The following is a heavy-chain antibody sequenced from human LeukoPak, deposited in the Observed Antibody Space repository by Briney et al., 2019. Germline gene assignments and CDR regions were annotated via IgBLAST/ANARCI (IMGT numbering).Heavy chain of an antibody. V-gene: IGHV1-2*02. D-gene: IGHD6-13*01. J-gene: IGHJ5*02. Sequence: ASVKVSCKASGYTFTAYYMHWVRQAPGQGLEWMGWINPNSGVTKYAQKFQGRVTTTRDTSISTAYMELSRLISGDTAVYYCAKMAIAAAVEGDSWFDPWGQGTLVTVSS. CDR2: INPNSGVT. CDR3: AKMAIAAAVEGDSWFDP. CDR1: GYTFTAYY.